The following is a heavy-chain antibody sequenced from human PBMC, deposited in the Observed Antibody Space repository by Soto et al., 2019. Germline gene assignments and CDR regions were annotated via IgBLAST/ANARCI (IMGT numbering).Heavy chain of an antibody. CDR2: ISYDGSNK. D-gene: IGHD4-17*01. CDR1: GFTFSSYG. J-gene: IGHJ4*02. V-gene: IGHV3-30*18. Sequence: GGSLRLSCAASGFTFSSYGMHWVRQAPGKGLEWVAVISYDGSNKYYADSVKGRFTISRDNSKNTLYLQMNSLRAEDTAVYYCAKDQDYGDYASACDYWGQGTLVTVSS. CDR3: AKDQDYGDYASACDY.